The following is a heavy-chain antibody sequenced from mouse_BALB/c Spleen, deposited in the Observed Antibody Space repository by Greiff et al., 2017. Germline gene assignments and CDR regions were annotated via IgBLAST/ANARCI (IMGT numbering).Heavy chain of an antibody. CDR2: IWAGGST. CDR3: AREGYGYGAMDY. D-gene: IGHD1-2*01. Sequence: VKVVESGPGLVAPSQSLSITCTVSGFSLTSYGVHWVRQPPGKGLEWLGVIWAGGSTNYNSALMSRLSISKDNSKSQVFLKMNSLQTDDTAMYYCAREGYGYGAMDYWGQGTSVTVSS. J-gene: IGHJ4*01. V-gene: IGHV2-9*02. CDR1: GFSLTSYG.